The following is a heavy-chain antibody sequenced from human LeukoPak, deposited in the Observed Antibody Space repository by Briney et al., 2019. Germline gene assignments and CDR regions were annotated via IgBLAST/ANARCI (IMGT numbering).Heavy chain of an antibody. CDR2: ISAYNGNT. D-gene: IGHD3-3*01. CDR1: GYTFTSYG. CDR3: ARKSYDFWSGNFDY. V-gene: IGHV1-18*01. J-gene: IGHJ4*02. Sequence: ASVKVSCKASGYTFTSYGISWVRQAPGRGLEWMGWISAYNGNTNYAQKLQGRVTMTTDTSTSTAYMELRSLRSDDTAVYYCARKSYDFWSGNFDYWGQGTLVTVSS.